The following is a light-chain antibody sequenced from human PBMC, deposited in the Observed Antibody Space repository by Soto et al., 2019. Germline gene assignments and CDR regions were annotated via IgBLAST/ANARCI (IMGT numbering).Light chain of an antibody. CDR3: QQYNSYSRT. CDR1: QTISSW. V-gene: IGKV1-5*03. CDR2: KAS. Sequence: DIQMTQSPSTLSGSVGYRVTITCRASQTISSWLAWYQQKPGKAPKLLIYKASTLKSGVPSRFSGSGSGTEFTLTISSLQPEDFATYYCQQYNSYSRTFGQGTKVDIK. J-gene: IGKJ1*01.